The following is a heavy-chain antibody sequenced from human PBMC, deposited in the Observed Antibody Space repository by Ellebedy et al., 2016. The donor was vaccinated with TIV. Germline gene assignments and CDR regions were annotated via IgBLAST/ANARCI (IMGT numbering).Heavy chain of an antibody. CDR3: ARARESTYYYYYYGMDV. Sequence: GESLKISXAASGFTFSSYSMNWVRQAPGKGLEWVSSISSSSSYIYYADSVKGRFTISRDNAKNSLYLQMNSLRAEDTAVYYCARARESTYYYYYYGMDVWGQGTTVTVSS. CDR1: GFTFSSYS. J-gene: IGHJ6*02. CDR2: ISSSSSYI. V-gene: IGHV3-21*01. D-gene: IGHD2-2*01.